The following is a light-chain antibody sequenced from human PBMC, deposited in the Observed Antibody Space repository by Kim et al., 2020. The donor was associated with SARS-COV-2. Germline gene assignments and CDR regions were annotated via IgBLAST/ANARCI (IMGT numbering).Light chain of an antibody. CDR3: QQSYSTPYT. J-gene: IGKJ2*01. V-gene: IGKV1-39*01. CDR2: AAS. CDR1: QSISRY. Sequence: DIQMTQSPSSLSASVGDRVTITCRASQSISRYLNWDQQKPGKAPKLLIYAASSLQSGVPSRFSGSGSGTDFTLTISSLQPEDFATYYCQQSYSTPYTFGQGTKLEI.